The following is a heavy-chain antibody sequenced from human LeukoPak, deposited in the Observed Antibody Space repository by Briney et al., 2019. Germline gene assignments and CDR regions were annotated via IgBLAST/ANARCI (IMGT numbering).Heavy chain of an antibody. J-gene: IGHJ4*02. Sequence: TSQALSLTCTVSGGSISSGDYYWSWIRQPPGKGLEWIGYIYYSGSTYYNPSLKSRVTISVDTSKNQFSLKLSSVTAADTAVYYCARVWCSGGSCLVDYWGQGTLFTVSS. CDR3: ARVWCSGGSCLVDY. CDR2: IYYSGST. D-gene: IGHD2-15*01. V-gene: IGHV4-30-4*01. CDR1: GGSISSGDYY.